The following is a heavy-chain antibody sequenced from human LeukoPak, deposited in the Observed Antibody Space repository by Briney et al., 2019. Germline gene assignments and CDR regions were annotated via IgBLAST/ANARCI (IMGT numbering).Heavy chain of an antibody. D-gene: IGHD3-10*01. V-gene: IGHV4-38-2*01. J-gene: IGHJ6*04. CDR3: ASYYASGVSAYNYYGMDV. Sequence: SETLSLTCAVSGHSLSTGYYWGWSRPPPGKGLEGIGSMSHNRGTYYNPSLKSRVTISMDTSKNQISLRLTSVTAADTAVYYCASYYASGVSAYNYYGMDVWGKGTPVTVSS. CDR1: GHSLSTGYY. CDR2: MSHNRGT.